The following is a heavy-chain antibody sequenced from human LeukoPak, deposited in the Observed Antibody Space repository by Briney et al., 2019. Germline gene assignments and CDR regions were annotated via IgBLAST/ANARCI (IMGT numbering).Heavy chain of an antibody. CDR1: GSTFMGYY. CDR2: TNPRDGWA. Sequence: GASVKLSCNASGSTFMGYYNHRGRHAPGQRPERKGITNPRDGWAGYARNFQGKVAMTRDTSTGTFYMELSNLRSEDAAVYFCAKDSATVGNNEHFFDSWGQGTLVSVSS. V-gene: IGHV1-46*01. CDR3: AKDSATVGNNEHFFDS. D-gene: IGHD1-26*01. J-gene: IGHJ4*02.